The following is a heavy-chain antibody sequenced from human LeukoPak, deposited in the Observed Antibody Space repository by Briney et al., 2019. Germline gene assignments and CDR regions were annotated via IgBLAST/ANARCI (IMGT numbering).Heavy chain of an antibody. Sequence: PSETLSLTCTVSGGSISSSSYYWGWIRQPPGKGLEWIGEINHSGSTNYNPSLKSRVTISVDTSKNQFSLKLSSVTAADTAVYYCARGARRDGYKLRGGRFDYWGQGTLVTVSS. CDR1: GGSISSSSYY. CDR3: ARGARRDGYKLRGGRFDY. D-gene: IGHD5-24*01. CDR2: INHSGST. J-gene: IGHJ4*02. V-gene: IGHV4-39*07.